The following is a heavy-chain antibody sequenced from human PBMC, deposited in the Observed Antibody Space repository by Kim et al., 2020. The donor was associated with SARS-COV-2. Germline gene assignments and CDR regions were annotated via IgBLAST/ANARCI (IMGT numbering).Heavy chain of an antibody. Sequence: YYNSSLKSRVTISGDTSKNQCSLKLSSVTAADTAVYYCARHKIIENYFDYWGQGTLVTVSS. V-gene: IGHV4-39*01. CDR3: ARHKIIENYFDY. J-gene: IGHJ4*02.